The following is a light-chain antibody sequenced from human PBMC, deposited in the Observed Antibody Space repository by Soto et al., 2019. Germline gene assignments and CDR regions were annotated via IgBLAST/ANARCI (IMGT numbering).Light chain of an antibody. V-gene: IGKV1-27*01. J-gene: IGKJ1*01. CDR3: QKYTKDAPWT. CDR1: QDISQY. Sequence: DIQMTQSPSSLSASAGDRVTLTCRASQDISQYLAWYQQRPGKVPKLLIYYASTLHSGVPARFSGSGSGTEFTLTISSLQPEDFAIYYCQKYTKDAPWTFGQGTKVEI. CDR2: YAS.